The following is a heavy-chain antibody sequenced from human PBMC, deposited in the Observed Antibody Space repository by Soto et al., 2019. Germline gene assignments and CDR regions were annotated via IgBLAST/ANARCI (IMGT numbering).Heavy chain of an antibody. CDR2: ISGSGGST. CDR3: AKDRAITMVRGSDY. Sequence: VQLLESGGALVQPGGSLRLSCAASGFTFGSYAMSWVPQAPGKGLEWVSAISGSGGSTYYAASVKGRFTISRDNSKNTLYLQMNSLRAEDTAVYYCAKDRAITMVRGSDYWGQGTLVTVSS. J-gene: IGHJ4*02. CDR1: GFTFGSYA. V-gene: IGHV3-23*01. D-gene: IGHD3-10*01.